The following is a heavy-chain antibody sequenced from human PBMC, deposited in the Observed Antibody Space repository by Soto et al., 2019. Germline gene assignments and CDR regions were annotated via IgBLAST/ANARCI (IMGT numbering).Heavy chain of an antibody. CDR3: ARGYDFWSGYYNFDY. V-gene: IGHV1-18*01. J-gene: IGHJ4*02. CDR2: ISAYNGNT. D-gene: IGHD3-3*01. CDR1: GYTFTSYG. Sequence: ASVKVSCKASGYTFTSYGISWVRQAPGEGLEWMGWISAYNGNTNYAQKLQGRVTMTTDTSTSTAYMELRSLRSDDTAVYYFARGYDFWSGYYNFDYWGQGTLVTVSS.